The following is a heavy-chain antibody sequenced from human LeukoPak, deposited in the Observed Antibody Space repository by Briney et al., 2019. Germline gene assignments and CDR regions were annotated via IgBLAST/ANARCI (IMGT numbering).Heavy chain of an antibody. Sequence: SVKVSCKASGDTFSSYAISWVRQAPGQGLEWMGGIIPIFGTANYAQKFQGRVTITADESTSTAYMELSSLRSEDTAVYYCARGVATIKFSHNPYYFDCWGQGTLVTVSS. CDR2: IIPIFGTA. CDR3: ARGVATIKFSHNPYYFDC. J-gene: IGHJ4*02. D-gene: IGHD5-12*01. V-gene: IGHV1-69*13. CDR1: GDTFSSYA.